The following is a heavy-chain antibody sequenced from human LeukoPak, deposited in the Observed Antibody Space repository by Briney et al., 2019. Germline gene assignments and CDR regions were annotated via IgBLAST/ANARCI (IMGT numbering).Heavy chain of an antibody. J-gene: IGHJ4*02. V-gene: IGHV3-23*01. CDR2: ISGSGGST. CDR3: AKDAYYYNSGTPHYFDY. D-gene: IGHD3-10*01. Sequence: GGSLRLSCAASGFTFSSYAMSWVRQAPGKGLEWVSAISGSGGSTYYADSVKGRFTISRDNSKNTLYLQMNSLRAGDTAVYYCAKDAYYYNSGTPHYFDYWGQGTLVTVSS. CDR1: GFTFSSYA.